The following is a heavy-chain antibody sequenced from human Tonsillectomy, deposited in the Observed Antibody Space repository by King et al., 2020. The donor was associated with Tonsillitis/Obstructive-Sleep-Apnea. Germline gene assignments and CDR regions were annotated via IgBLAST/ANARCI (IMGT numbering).Heavy chain of an antibody. Sequence: VTLKESGPVLVKPTETLTLTCTVSGFSLSNARMNVSWIRQPPGKALEWLAHIFSNDEKSYSTSLQSRLTISKDASNSPVVLTMTNMDPVDTATYYCARISYSSGMSPYWYFDLWGRGTLVTVSS. CDR2: IFSNDEK. D-gene: IGHD6-19*01. CDR1: GFSLSNARMN. CDR3: ARISYSSGMSPYWYFDL. J-gene: IGHJ2*01. V-gene: IGHV2-26*01.